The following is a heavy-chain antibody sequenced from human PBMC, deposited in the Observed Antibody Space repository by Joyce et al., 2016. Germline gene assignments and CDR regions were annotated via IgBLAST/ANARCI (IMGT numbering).Heavy chain of an antibody. CDR3: ARSSYTNGIFDY. D-gene: IGHD2-8*01. CDR2: LSSSSYI. J-gene: IGHJ4*02. CDR1: GFTFSSYS. Sequence: EVQLVESGGGLVKPGGSLRLSCAGSGFTFSSYSMRWVRQEPGKGLEGVSSLSSSSYIKYTDSVKGRFTISRDNAKNSLYLQMNSLRVEDTAVYYCARSSYTNGIFDYWGQGTLVTVSS. V-gene: IGHV3-21*01.